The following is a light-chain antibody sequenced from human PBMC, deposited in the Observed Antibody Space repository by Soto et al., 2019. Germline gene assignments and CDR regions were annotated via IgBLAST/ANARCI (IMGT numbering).Light chain of an antibody. V-gene: IGKV1-39*01. J-gene: IGKJ2*03. CDR2: AAS. CDR1: QTITTY. CDR3: QQSYSAPYS. Sequence: DIQMTQSPSSLSASVGDRVTITCRASQTITTYLNWYQQKPGKAPKLLIYAASSLQSGVPSGFSGSGSGTDFTLTISSLQPEEFATYYCQQSYSAPYSFGQGTKLQIK.